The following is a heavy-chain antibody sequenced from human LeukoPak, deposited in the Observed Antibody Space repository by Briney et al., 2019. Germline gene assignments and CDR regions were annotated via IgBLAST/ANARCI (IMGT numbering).Heavy chain of an antibody. J-gene: IGHJ4*02. Sequence: ASVKVSCKASGYPFTSYNINWVRQATGQGLEWMGWMNTNSGNTGYSQSFQGRVTMTRDTSINTAYMELSSLMSEDTAVYYCARGLPKAVFGVVIEDWGQGTLVTVSS. CDR3: ARGLPKAVFGVVIED. V-gene: IGHV1-8*01. D-gene: IGHD3-3*01. CDR2: MNTNSGNT. CDR1: GYPFTSYN.